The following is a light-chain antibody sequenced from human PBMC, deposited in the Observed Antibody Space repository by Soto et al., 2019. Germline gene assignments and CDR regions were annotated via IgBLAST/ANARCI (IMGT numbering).Light chain of an antibody. CDR3: QQYYSTPCT. J-gene: IGKJ2*02. CDR2: WAS. CDR1: QSVFYSSNNKNY. Sequence: DIVMTQSPDSLAVSLGERATINCKSSQSVFYSSNNKNYLAWYQQKPGQPPKLLIYWASTRKSGVPDRFSGSGSVTDFTLTISSLQAEDVAVYYCQQYYSTPCTFGQGTKLEIK. V-gene: IGKV4-1*01.